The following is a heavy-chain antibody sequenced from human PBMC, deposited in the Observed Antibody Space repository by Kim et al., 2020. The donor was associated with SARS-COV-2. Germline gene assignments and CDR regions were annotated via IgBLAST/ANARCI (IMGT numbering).Heavy chain of an antibody. D-gene: IGHD3-10*01. V-gene: IGHV4-39*07. Sequence: SETLSLTCTVSGGSISSSSYYWGWIRQPPGKGLEWIGSIYYSGSTYYNPSLKSRVTISVDTSKNQFSLKLSSVTAADTAVYYCARVNDDYYGSGSIDYWGQGTLVTVSS. J-gene: IGHJ4*02. CDR2: IYYSGST. CDR1: GGSISSSSYY. CDR3: ARVNDDYYGSGSIDY.